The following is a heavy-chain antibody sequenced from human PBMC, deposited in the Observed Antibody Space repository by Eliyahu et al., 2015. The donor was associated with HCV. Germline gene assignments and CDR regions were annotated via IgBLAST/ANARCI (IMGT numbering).Heavy chain of an antibody. V-gene: IGHV3-21*01. D-gene: IGHD2-2*01. CDR3: ARDRYQLLSRHDAFDI. CDR1: GFXXSSYS. CDR2: ISSGSSYI. J-gene: IGHJ3*02. Sequence: EVQLVESGGGLVXPGGSLRLSCAASGFXXSSYSMNWVRQAPGKGLEWVSSISSGSSYIYYADSVKGRFTVSRDNAKNSLYLQMNSLRAEDTAVYYCARDRYQLLSRHDAFDIWGQGTMVTVSS.